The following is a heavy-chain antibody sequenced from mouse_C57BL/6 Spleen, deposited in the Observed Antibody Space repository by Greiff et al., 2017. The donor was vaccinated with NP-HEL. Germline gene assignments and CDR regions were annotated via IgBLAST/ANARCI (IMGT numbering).Heavy chain of an antibody. Sequence: VQLQQSGAELARPGASVKLSCKASGYTFTSYGISWVKQRTGQGLEWIGEIYPRSGNTYYNEKFKGKATLTASKSASTAYMELRSLTSEDSAVYFCARRGYYGSSLYYFDYWGQGTTLTVSS. V-gene: IGHV1-81*01. J-gene: IGHJ2*01. CDR3: ARRGYYGSSLYYFDY. D-gene: IGHD1-1*01. CDR2: IYPRSGNT. CDR1: GYTFTSYG.